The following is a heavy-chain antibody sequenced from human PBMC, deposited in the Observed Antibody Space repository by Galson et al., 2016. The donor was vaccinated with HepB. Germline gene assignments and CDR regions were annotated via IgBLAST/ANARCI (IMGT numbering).Heavy chain of an antibody. V-gene: IGHV3-74*01. J-gene: IGHJ5*02. D-gene: IGHD4-23*01. CDR1: GFAFGSHW. CDR3: GNDHSVVLTTAYNWFDP. CDR2: INSDGTIS. Sequence: SLRLSCAASGFAFGSHWMHWVRQVPGKGLVWVSRINSDGTISNYADSVKGRFTISRDNAKNTLYLQMSSLRVEDTAVDYCGNDHSVVLTTAYNWFDPWGQGTLVTVSS.